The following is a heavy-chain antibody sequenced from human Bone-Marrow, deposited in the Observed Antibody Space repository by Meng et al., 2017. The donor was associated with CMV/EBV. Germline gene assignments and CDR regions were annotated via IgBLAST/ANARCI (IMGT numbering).Heavy chain of an antibody. V-gene: IGHV3-23*01. CDR1: GFTFSSYA. CDR2: ISGSGGST. D-gene: IGHD5-12*01. CDR3: VREMQGGGYEAWFDP. J-gene: IGHJ5*02. Sequence: GGSLRLSCAASGFTFSSYAMSWVRQAPGKGLEWVSAISGSGGSTYYADSVKGRFTISRDNSKNTLYLQMSSLRAEDTAVYYCVREMQGGGYEAWFDPWGQGTLVTVSS.